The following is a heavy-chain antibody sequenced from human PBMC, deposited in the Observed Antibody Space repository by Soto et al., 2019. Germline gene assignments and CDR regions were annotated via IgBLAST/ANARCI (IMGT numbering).Heavy chain of an antibody. CDR3: ARDTPLGYCSSTSCRTHNYYYYGMDV. J-gene: IGHJ6*02. V-gene: IGHV3-21*01. D-gene: IGHD2-2*01. CDR2: ISSSSSYI. CDR1: GFTFSSYS. Sequence: GGSLRLSCAASGFTFSSYSMNWVRQAPGKRLAWVSSISSSSSYIYYADSVKGRFTISRDNAKNSLYLQMNSLRAEDTAVYYCARDTPLGYCSSTSCRTHNYYYYGMDVWGQGTTVTVS.